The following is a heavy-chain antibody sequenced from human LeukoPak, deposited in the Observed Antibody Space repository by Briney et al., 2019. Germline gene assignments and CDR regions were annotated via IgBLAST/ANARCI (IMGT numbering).Heavy chain of an antibody. CDR3: ARLYSSSWYVPYYYYYYMDV. CDR1: GYTFTSYD. Sequence: ASVKVSCKASGYTFTSYDINWVRQATGQGLEWMGWMNPNSGNTGYAQKFQGRVTMTRNTSISTAYMELSSLRSEDTAVYYCARLYSSSWYVPYYYYYYMDVWGKGTTVTASS. D-gene: IGHD6-13*01. J-gene: IGHJ6*03. CDR2: MNPNSGNT. V-gene: IGHV1-8*01.